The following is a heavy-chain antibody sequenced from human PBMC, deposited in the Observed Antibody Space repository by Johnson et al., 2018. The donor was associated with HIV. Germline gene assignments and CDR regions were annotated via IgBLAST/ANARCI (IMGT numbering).Heavy chain of an antibody. Sequence: VQLVESGGGLVQPGGSLRLSCAASGFTFSSYAMSWVRQAPGKGLEWVSAISGSGGSTYYADSVKGRFTISRDNSKNTLYLQMGSLRAEDMAVYYCTRGGITIFGVVDAFDIWGQGTLVTVSS. CDR2: ISGSGGST. V-gene: IGHV3-23*04. CDR1: GFTFSSYA. CDR3: TRGGITIFGVVDAFDI. J-gene: IGHJ3*02. D-gene: IGHD3-3*01.